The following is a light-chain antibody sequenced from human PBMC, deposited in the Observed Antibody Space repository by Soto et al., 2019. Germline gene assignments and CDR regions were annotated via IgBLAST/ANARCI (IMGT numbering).Light chain of an antibody. V-gene: IGKV3-20*01. CDR3: HQFATSRT. CDR1: QSLSSSF. CDR2: FAS. Sequence: EIVLTQSPGTLSLSPGQRATLSCRASQSLSSSFLAWYQQKPGQAPRLLIYFASSRAAGVPDRFSGSWSGTDFTLTISSLEPEDFAVYFCHQFATSRTFGQGTKVDIK. J-gene: IGKJ1*01.